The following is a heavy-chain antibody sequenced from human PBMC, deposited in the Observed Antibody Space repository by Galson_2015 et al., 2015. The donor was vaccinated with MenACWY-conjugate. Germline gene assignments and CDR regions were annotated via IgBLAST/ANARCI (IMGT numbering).Heavy chain of an antibody. CDR1: GYTFTNYY. Sequence: SVKVSCKASGYTFTNYYIHWVRQAPGQGLEWVGVINPLRGTAKFPQTFQGRVTMTRDMSTSTVFMELRSLRSDDTALHYCARSPLNGNDPGPFDYWGQGTLVTVSS. CDR2: INPLRGTA. V-gene: IGHV1-46*01. J-gene: IGHJ4*02. CDR3: ARSPLNGNDPGPFDY. D-gene: IGHD1-1*01.